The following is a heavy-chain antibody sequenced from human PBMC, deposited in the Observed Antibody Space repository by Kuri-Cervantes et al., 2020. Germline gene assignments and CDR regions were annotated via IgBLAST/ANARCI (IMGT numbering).Heavy chain of an antibody. Sequence: GGSLRLSCAASGFTFSSYGMHWVRQAPGKGLEWVAVISYDGSNKYYADSVKGRFTISRDNSKNTLYLQMNSLRAEDTAVYYCANDHLSSSWYRGGYYYYGMDVWGQGTTVTVSS. J-gene: IGHJ6*02. V-gene: IGHV3-30*18. CDR3: ANDHLSSSWYRGGYYYYGMDV. D-gene: IGHD6-13*01. CDR1: GFTFSSYG. CDR2: ISYDGSNK.